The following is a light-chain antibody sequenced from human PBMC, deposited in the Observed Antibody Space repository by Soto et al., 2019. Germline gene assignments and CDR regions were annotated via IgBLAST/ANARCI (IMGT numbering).Light chain of an antibody. CDR3: QHFVNSLTWT. CDR2: GAS. J-gene: IGKJ1*01. V-gene: IGKV3-20*01. CDR1: QSVSSTY. Sequence: EIVLTQSPGTLSLSPGERATLSCRASQSVSSTYLIWYQQKPGQAPRLLIYGASSRATGVPDRFSGGESGKDVTLTISRLEPEDFAVYYCQHFVNSLTWTFGQGTKVEIK.